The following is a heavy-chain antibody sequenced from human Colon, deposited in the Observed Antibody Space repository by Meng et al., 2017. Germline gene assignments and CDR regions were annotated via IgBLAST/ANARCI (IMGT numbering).Heavy chain of an antibody. CDR1: GFAFSTYA. V-gene: IGHV3-23*04. CDR3: AKGRTSDY. Sequence: VQLVESGGGVVQPGRSLRLSCAASGFAFSTYALNWARQAPGKGLEWVSAISNSGTSTYDADSVKGRFTISRDNSRNTLYLQMNSLRAEDTAVYYCAKGRTSDYWGQGTLVTVSS. J-gene: IGHJ4*02. CDR2: ISNSGTST. D-gene: IGHD3/OR15-3a*01.